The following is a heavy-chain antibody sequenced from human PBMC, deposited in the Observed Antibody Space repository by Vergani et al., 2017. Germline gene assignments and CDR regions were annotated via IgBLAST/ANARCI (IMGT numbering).Heavy chain of an antibody. J-gene: IGHJ4*02. Sequence: VQLVQSGAEVKKPGATMKISCKVSGYTFTDHYMHWVKQAPGKGLEWMGIINPSGGHTNYAQKFQGRVTMTRDSSTSTVYMELSSLRSEDTAIYYCARGDYGILTGYRYRGQGTLVTVSA. CDR2: INPSGGHT. CDR1: GYTFTDHY. CDR3: ARGDYGILTGYRY. D-gene: IGHD3-9*01. V-gene: IGHV1-46*03.